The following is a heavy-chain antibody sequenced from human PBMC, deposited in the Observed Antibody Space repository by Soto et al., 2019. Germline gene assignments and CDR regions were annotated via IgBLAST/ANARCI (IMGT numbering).Heavy chain of an antibody. CDR2: INPNSGDT. D-gene: IGHD3-16*01. CDR3: ARGNPFNYAGFDV. J-gene: IGHJ6*02. CDR1: GYTFTGYY. V-gene: IGHV1-2*02. Sequence: ASVKVSCKASGYTFTGYYVHWVRQAPGQGLEWMGWINPNSGDTYLAQRFQGRVTMNRDTSIGTAYMELRGLTSDDTAIYYCARGNPFNYAGFDVWGQGTTVTVSS.